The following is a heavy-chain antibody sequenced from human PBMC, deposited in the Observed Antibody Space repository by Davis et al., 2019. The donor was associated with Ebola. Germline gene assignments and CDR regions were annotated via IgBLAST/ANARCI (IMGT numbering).Heavy chain of an antibody. D-gene: IGHD4-17*01. V-gene: IGHV1-69*04. J-gene: IGHJ6*02. CDR3: GAPDRGPTTVTLYYYYYGMDV. CDR2: IIPILGIA. Sequence: AASVKVSCKASGGTFSSYAISWVRQAPGQGLEWLGRIIPILGIANYAQKFQGRIPITADKSTSTAYMELSSLRSEDTAVYYCGAPDRGPTTVTLYYYYYGMDVWGQGTTVTVSS. CDR1: GGTFSSYA.